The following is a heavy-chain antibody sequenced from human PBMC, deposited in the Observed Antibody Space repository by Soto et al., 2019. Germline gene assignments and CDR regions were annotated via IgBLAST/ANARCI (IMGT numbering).Heavy chain of an antibody. J-gene: IGHJ3*02. V-gene: IGHV3-48*01. CDR1: GFTFSSYS. D-gene: IGHD2-15*01. CDR2: ISSSSSTI. CDR3: ARDFRGVVVAATRVNAFDI. Sequence: GGSLRLSCAASGFTFSSYSMNWVRQAPGKGLEWVSYISSSSSTIYYADSVKGRFTISRDNAKNSLYLQMNSLRAEDTAVYYCARDFRGVVVAATRVNAFDIWGQATMVTVSS.